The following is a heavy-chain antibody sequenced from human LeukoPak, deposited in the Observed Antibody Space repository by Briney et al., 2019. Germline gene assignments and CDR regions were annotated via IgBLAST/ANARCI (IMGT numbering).Heavy chain of an antibody. D-gene: IGHD5/OR15-5a*01. V-gene: IGHV3-7*04. CDR2: IKEDGSET. J-gene: IGHJ4*02. CDR1: AITFGNSW. CDR3: ARHLAGDSLYRHFDY. Sequence: GGSPRLSCTASAITFGNSWMSWVRQAPGKGLEWVANIKEDGSETNYVDSVKGRFTISRDNAKNSLFLQMNSLRGEDTAIYYCARHLAGDSLYRHFDYWGQGTLVTVSS.